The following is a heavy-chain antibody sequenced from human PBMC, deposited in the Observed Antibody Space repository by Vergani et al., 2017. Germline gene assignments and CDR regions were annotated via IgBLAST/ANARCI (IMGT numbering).Heavy chain of an antibody. V-gene: IGHV3-15*07. CDR3: TTRDDYSNYPFDY. Sequence: EVQLVESGGGLVKPGGSLRLSCAASGFTFSNAWMNWVRQAPGKGLEWVGRIKSKTDGGTTDYAAPVKGRFTISRDDSKNTLYLQMNSLKTGDTAVYYCTTRDDYSNYPFDYWGQGTLVTVSS. J-gene: IGHJ4*02. D-gene: IGHD4-11*01. CDR2: IKSKTDGGTT. CDR1: GFTFSNAW.